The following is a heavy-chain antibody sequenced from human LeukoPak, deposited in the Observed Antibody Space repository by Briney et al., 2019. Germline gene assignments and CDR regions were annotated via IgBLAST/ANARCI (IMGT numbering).Heavy chain of an antibody. Sequence: SETLSLTCTVYGGSISSYYWSWIRQHAGKGLEWLGRIYTSGSTNYNPSLKSRVTMSVDTSKNHFSLKLSSVTAADTAVYYCAREDSSIWFDPWGQGTLVTVSS. D-gene: IGHD3-22*01. J-gene: IGHJ5*02. V-gene: IGHV4-4*07. CDR3: AREDSSIWFDP. CDR2: IYTSGST. CDR1: GGSISSYY.